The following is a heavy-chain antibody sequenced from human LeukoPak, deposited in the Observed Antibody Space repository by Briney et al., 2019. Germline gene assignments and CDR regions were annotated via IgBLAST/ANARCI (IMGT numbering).Heavy chain of an antibody. Sequence: ESSETLSLTCTVSGGSISSSSYYWGWIRQPPGKGLEWIGSIYYSGSTYYNPSLKSRVTISVDTSKNQFSLKLSSVTAADTAVYYCARQLYGDYLGYWGQGTLVTVSS. CDR3: ARQLYGDYLGY. CDR1: GGSISSSSYY. V-gene: IGHV4-39*01. J-gene: IGHJ4*02. D-gene: IGHD4-17*01. CDR2: IYYSGST.